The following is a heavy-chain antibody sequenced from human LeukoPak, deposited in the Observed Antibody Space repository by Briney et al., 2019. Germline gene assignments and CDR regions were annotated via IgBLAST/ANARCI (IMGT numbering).Heavy chain of an antibody. CDR2: TYYRSKWYN. D-gene: IGHD1-1*01. V-gene: IGHV6-1*01. CDR3: ARLTTTGTFDY. Sequence: SQTLSLTCAISGDSVSSHSATWKWIRQSPSRGLEWLGRTYYRSKWYNDSAISVTSRIIVNPDTSMNQFSLQLNSVTPEDSAMYFCARLTTTGTFDYWGQGILVTVSS. J-gene: IGHJ4*02. CDR1: GDSVSSHSAT.